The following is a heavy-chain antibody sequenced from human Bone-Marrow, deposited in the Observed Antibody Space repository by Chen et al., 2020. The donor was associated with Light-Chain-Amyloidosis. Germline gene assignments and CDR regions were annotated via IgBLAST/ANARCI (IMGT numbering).Heavy chain of an antibody. CDR3: ANYGSGSYYNAY. Sequence: EVQLVESGGGLVQPGGSLRLSCAASGFTFSSYAMSWVRQDPGKGLEWVSAISGSGGSTYYADSVKGRFTISRDNSKNTLNLQMNSLRAEDTALYYCANYGSGSYYNAYWGQGTLVTVSS. D-gene: IGHD3-10*01. CDR1: GFTFSSYA. J-gene: IGHJ4*02. V-gene: IGHV3-23*04. CDR2: ISGSGGST.